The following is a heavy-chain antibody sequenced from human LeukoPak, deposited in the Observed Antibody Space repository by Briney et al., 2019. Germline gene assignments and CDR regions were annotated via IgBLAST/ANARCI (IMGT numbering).Heavy chain of an antibody. J-gene: IGHJ3*02. Sequence: GGSLRLSCVASGFTFSNYAFNWVRQAPGKGLEWVSSISGSSSDIYYADSVKGRFTISRDNAKNSLYLQMNSLRAEDTAVYYCARAPDGGAFDIWGQGTMVTVSS. CDR2: ISGSSSDI. CDR3: ARAPDGGAFDI. CDR1: GFTFSNYA. D-gene: IGHD3-16*01. V-gene: IGHV3-21*01.